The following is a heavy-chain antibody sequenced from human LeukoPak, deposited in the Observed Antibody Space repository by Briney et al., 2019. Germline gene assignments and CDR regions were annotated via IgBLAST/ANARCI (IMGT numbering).Heavy chain of an antibody. V-gene: IGHV3-23*01. Sequence: GGSLRLSCAASGFTYSNYAMSWVRQAPGQGLEWVSAIHGSGHDTFYADAVKGRFTVSRDNSRNTLYLQMNSLRAEDTAVYYCATYSSSNGREFQYWGQGTLVTVSS. J-gene: IGHJ1*01. D-gene: IGHD2-2*01. CDR3: ATYSSSNGREFQY. CDR1: GFTYSNYA. CDR2: IHGSGHDT.